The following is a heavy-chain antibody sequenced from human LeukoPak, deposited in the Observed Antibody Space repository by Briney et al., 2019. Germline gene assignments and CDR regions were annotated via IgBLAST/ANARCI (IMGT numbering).Heavy chain of an antibody. CDR2: IYYSGST. CDR1: GGSISSSSYY. Sequence: SETLSLTCTVSGGSISSSSYYWGWIRQPPGKGLEWIGSIYYSGSTYYNPSLKSRVTISVDTSKNQFSLKLSSVTAADTAVYYCARRQEGGGLASDYWGQGTLVTVSS. CDR3: ARRQEGGGLASDY. D-gene: IGHD1-26*01. V-gene: IGHV4-39*01. J-gene: IGHJ4*02.